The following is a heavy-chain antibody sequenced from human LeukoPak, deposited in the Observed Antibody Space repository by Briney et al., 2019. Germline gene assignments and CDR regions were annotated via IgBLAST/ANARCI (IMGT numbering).Heavy chain of an antibody. Sequence: PSETLSLTCTVSGGSISSSSYYWGWIRQPPGKGLEWIGSIYYSGSTYYNPSLKSRVTISVDTSKNQFSLKLSSVTAADTAVYYCARANPRITMVRGVIRRLFDYWGQGTLVTVSS. CDR3: ARANPRITMVRGVIRRLFDY. CDR1: GGSISSSSYY. D-gene: IGHD3-10*01. CDR2: IYYSGST. V-gene: IGHV4-39*07. J-gene: IGHJ4*02.